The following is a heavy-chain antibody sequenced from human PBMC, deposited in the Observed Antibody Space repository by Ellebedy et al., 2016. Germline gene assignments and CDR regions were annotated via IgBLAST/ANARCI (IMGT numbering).Heavy chain of an antibody. V-gene: IGHV5-51*01. CDR2: IYPGDSDT. CDR1: GYSFTSYW. J-gene: IGHJ3*02. D-gene: IGHD3-9*01. CDR3: ARHRGDYDILTGYYSGAFDI. Sequence: GESLKISXKGSGYSFTSYWIGWVRQMPGKGLEWMGIIYPGDSDTRYSPSFQGQVTISADKSISTAYLQWSSLKASDTAMYYCARHRGDYDILTGYYSGAFDIWGQGTMVTVSS.